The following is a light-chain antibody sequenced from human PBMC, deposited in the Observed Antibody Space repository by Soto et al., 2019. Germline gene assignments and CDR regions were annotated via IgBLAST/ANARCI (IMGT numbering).Light chain of an antibody. V-gene: IGKV1-27*01. Sequence: IQMTQSPSSLSASVGDTVTITCRASQGISNSLAWFQQKPGRVPQFLIYAASTLQPGVPPRFSGSGSGTDFTLTISSLQPEDVATYYCQNYNSAPLTFGPGTRVEIK. CDR2: AAS. CDR1: QGISNS. J-gene: IGKJ3*01. CDR3: QNYNSAPLT.